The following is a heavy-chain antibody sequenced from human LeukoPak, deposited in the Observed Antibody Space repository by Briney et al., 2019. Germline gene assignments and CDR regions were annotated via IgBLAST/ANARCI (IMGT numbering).Heavy chain of an antibody. Sequence: QPGGSLRLSCAASGFTFSSYAMSWVRQAPGKGLEWVSAISGSGGSTYYADSVKGRFTISRDNSKNTLYLQMNSLRAEDTAVYYCAREVWGIAVAENWFDPWGQGTLVTVSS. D-gene: IGHD6-19*01. CDR1: GFTFSSYA. V-gene: IGHV3-23*01. CDR3: AREVWGIAVAENWFDP. J-gene: IGHJ5*02. CDR2: ISGSGGST.